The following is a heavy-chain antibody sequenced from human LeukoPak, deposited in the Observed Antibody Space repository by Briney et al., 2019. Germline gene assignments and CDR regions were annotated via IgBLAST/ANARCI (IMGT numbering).Heavy chain of an antibody. CDR3: ARGGLLRDIDY. V-gene: IGHV4-61*02. CDR1: GGSISSGSCY. J-gene: IGHJ4*02. D-gene: IGHD1-26*01. CDR2: IYTSGST. Sequence: SETLSLTCTVSGGSISSGSCYWSWIRQPAGKGLEWIGRIYTSGSTNYNPSLKSRVTRSVDTSKNQFSLKLSSVTAADTAVYYCARGGLLRDIDYWGQGTLVTVSS.